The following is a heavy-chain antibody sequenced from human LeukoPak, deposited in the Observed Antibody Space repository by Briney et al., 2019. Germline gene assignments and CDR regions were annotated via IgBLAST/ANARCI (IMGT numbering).Heavy chain of an antibody. Sequence: GGSLRLSCAASGFTFSSYSMNWVRQAPGKGLEWVSYISSSSSTIYYADSVKGRFTISRDNAKNSLYLQMNSLRAEDTAVYYCARAPGYSYGANDAFDIWGQGTMVTVSS. V-gene: IGHV3-48*04. CDR3: ARAPGYSYGANDAFDI. D-gene: IGHD5-18*01. J-gene: IGHJ3*02. CDR1: GFTFSSYS. CDR2: ISSSSSTI.